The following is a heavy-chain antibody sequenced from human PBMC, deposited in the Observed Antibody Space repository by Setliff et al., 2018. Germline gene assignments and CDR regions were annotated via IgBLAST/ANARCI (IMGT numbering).Heavy chain of an antibody. CDR3: ARDSYGDNLPYDWFAP. V-gene: IGHV1-69*13. CDR2: TIPIFGST. Sequence: SVKVSCKVSGSSFTGHNLHWVRQAPGQGLEWMGGTIPIFGSTNYAQKFQGRLTITADESTSTAYMELNSLRSEDTAIYYCARDSYGDNLPYDWFAPWGQGTLVTVSS. CDR1: GSSFTGHN. D-gene: IGHD4-17*01. J-gene: IGHJ5*02.